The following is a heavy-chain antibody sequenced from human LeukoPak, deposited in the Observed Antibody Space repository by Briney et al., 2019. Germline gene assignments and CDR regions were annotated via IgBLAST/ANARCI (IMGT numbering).Heavy chain of an antibody. D-gene: IGHD1-26*01. CDR1: GYTFTSYD. CDR2: MNPNSGNT. CDR3: ARAVRGGSYLRPGYYMDV. J-gene: IGHJ6*03. Sequence: ASVKVSCKASGYTFTSYDINWVRQATGQGLERMGWMNPNSGNTGYAQKFQGRVTMTRNTSISTAYMELSSLRSEDTAVYYCARAVRGGSYLRPGYYMDVWGKGTTVTISS. V-gene: IGHV1-8*01.